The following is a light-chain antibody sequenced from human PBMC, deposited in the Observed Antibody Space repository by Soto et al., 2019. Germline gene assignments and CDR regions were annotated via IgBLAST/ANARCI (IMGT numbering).Light chain of an antibody. CDR2: KAS. CDR1: QSISSW. V-gene: IGKV1-5*03. Sequence: DIQMTQSPSTLSASVGDRVTITCRASQSISSWFAWYQQKPGKAPKLLIYKASSLESGVPSRFSGSGSGTEFTLSISSLQPDDFATYYCQQYNSYPLTFGGGTKVEIK. J-gene: IGKJ4*01. CDR3: QQYNSYPLT.